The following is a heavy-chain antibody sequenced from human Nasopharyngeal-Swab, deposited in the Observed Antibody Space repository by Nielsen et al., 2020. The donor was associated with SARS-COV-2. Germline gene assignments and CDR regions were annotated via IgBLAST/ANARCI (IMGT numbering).Heavy chain of an antibody. CDR3: AKEGSTSCYLMCWFDP. V-gene: IGHV3-30*18. CDR1: GFTFSSYG. Sequence: GESLKISCAASGFTFSSYGMHWVRQAPGKGLEWVAVISYDGSNKYYADSVKGRFTISRDNSKNTLYLQMNSLRAEDTAVYYCAKEGSTSCYLMCWFDPWGQGTLVTVSS. D-gene: IGHD2-2*01. CDR2: ISYDGSNK. J-gene: IGHJ5*02.